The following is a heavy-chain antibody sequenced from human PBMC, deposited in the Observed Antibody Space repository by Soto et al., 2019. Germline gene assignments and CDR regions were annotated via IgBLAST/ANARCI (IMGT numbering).Heavy chain of an antibody. J-gene: IGHJ4*02. Sequence: SLRLSCTASGFTFGDYAMSWFRQAPGMGLEWVGFIRSKAHGGTTEYAASVKGRFTISRDDSKSIAYLQMNSLKTEDTAVYYCSRSGYSDRSNGKDFDYWGLGTLLSVSS. V-gene: IGHV3-49*03. D-gene: IGHD6-13*01. CDR1: GFTFGDYA. CDR2: IRSKAHGGTT. CDR3: SRSGYSDRSNGKDFDY.